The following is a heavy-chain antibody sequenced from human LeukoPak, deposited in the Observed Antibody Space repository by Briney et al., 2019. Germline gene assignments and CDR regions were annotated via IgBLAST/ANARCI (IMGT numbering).Heavy chain of an antibody. CDR2: ISAYNGNT. J-gene: IGHJ6*02. CDR1: GYTFTSYG. CDR3: ARQADYYYYYGMDV. Sequence: ASVKVSCKASGYTFTSYGISWVRQAPGQRLEWMGWISAYNGNTNYAQKLQGRVTMTTDTSTSTAYMELRSLRSDDTAVYYCARQADYYYYYGMDVWGQGTTVTVSS. V-gene: IGHV1-18*01.